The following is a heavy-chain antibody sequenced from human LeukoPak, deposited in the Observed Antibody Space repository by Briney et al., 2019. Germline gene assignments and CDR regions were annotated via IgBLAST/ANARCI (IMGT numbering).Heavy chain of an antibody. J-gene: IGHJ2*01. D-gene: IGHD3-3*02. CDR2: FYSGGDT. CDR3: ARDSTGYWYFDL. Sequence: GGSLRLSCAASGFTFSSYWVNWARQAPGKGLEWVSVFYSGGDTHYADSVKGRFTISRDNSKNTLYLQMNSLRAEDTAVYYCARDSTGYWYFDLWGRGTLVSVSS. CDR1: GFTFSSYW. V-gene: IGHV3-53*01.